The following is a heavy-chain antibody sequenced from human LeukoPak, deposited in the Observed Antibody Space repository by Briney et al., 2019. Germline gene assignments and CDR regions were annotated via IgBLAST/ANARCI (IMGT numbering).Heavy chain of an antibody. CDR2: ISWDGGST. CDR3: ARLTGWLVYNWFDP. CDR1: GFTFDDYT. D-gene: IGHD6-19*01. J-gene: IGHJ5*02. V-gene: IGHV3-43*01. Sequence: GGSLRLSCAASGFTFDDYTMHWVRQAPGKGLEWVSLISWDGGSTYYADSVKGRFTISRDNAKNSLYLQMNSLRAEDTAVYYCARLTGWLVYNWFDPWGQGTLVTVSS.